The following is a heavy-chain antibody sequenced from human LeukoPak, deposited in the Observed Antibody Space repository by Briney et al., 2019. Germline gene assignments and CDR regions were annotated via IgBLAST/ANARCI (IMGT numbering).Heavy chain of an antibody. CDR3: AIPAGYCSGGSCYGMDV. CDR2: MNPNSGNT. J-gene: IGHJ6*04. V-gene: IGHV1-8*01. Sequence: GASVKVSCKASGYTFTSYDINWVRQATGQGLEWMGWMNPNSGNTGYAQKFQGRVTMTRNTSISTAYMELSSLRSEDTAVYYCAIPAGYCSGGSCYGMDVWGKGTTVTVSS. CDR1: GYTFTSYD. D-gene: IGHD2-15*01.